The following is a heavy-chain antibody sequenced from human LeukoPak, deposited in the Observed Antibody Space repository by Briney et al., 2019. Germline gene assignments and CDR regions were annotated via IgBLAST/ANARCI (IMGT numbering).Heavy chain of an antibody. V-gene: IGHV3-23*01. J-gene: IGHJ4*02. Sequence: GGSLRLSCAASGFSFSSYAMSWVRQAPGKGLEWVSGISGSDGSTYYADSVKGRFTISRDNSKNTLYLQMNSLRAEDTAVYYCATAHYDYVWGSYRSFDYWGQGTLTTISS. D-gene: IGHD3-16*02. CDR1: GFSFSSYA. CDR2: ISGSDGST. CDR3: ATAHYDYVWGSYRSFDY.